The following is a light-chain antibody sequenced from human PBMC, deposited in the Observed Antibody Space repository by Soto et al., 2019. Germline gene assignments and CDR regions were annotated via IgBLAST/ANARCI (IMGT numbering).Light chain of an antibody. CDR3: SSYTSSSPLG. J-gene: IGLJ1*01. V-gene: IGLV2-14*01. CDR2: DVS. CDR1: SSDVGGYNY. Sequence: QSALTQPASVSGSPGQSITISCTGTSSDVGGYNYVSWYQQHPGKAPKLMIYDVSNRPSGVSNRFSGSKSGNTASLTISGLQAEDEAEYYCSSYTSSSPLGFGTGTKVTVL.